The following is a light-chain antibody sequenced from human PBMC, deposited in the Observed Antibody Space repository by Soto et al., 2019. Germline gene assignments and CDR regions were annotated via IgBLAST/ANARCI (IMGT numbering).Light chain of an antibody. V-gene: IGLV2-8*01. J-gene: IGLJ1*01. CDR1: SSDIGGYKY. CDR3: NSYAGNYLDV. CDR2: EVN. Sequence: QSALTQPPSASGSPGQSVTISCTGTSSDIGGYKYVSWYQQHPGKAPKLIIYEVNKRPSGVPDRFSGSKSGNTASLTVSGLQADDEADYYCNSYAGNYLDVFGTGTKVTVL.